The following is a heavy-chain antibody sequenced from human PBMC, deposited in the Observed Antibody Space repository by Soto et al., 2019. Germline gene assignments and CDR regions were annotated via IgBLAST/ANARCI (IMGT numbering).Heavy chain of an antibody. Sequence: ASVKVSCKASGYTFTVYYMHWVRQAPGQGLEWMGWINPNSGGTNYAQKFQGWVTMTRDTSISTAYMELSRLRSDDTAVYYCARGTWPSGYDADLSYSGHGTLVTHSS. CDR1: GYTFTVYY. J-gene: IGHJ4*01. CDR2: INPNSGGT. CDR3: ARGTWPSGYDADLSY. V-gene: IGHV1-2*04. D-gene: IGHD5-12*01.